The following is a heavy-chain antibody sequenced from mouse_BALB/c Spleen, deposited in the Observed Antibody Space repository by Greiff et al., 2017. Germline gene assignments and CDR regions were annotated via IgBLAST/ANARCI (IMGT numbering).Heavy chain of an antibody. Sequence: EVQVVESGGGLVQPKGSLKLSCAASGFTFNTYAMNWVRQAPGKGLEWVARIRSKSNNYATYYADSVKDRFTISRDDSQSMLYLQMNNLKTEDTAMYYCVWGYAMDYWGQGTSVTVSS. CDR2: IRSKSNNYAT. V-gene: IGHV10-1*02. CDR1: GFTFNTYA. CDR3: VWGYAMDY. J-gene: IGHJ4*01.